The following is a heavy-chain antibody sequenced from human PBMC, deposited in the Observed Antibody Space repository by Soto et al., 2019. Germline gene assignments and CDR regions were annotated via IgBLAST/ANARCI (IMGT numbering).Heavy chain of an antibody. V-gene: IGHV1-18*01. CDR2: ISAFNGNT. J-gene: IGHJ5*01. D-gene: IGHD3-10*01. CDR3: ARGLGGGSVEWFDS. Sequence: GASVKVSCKASGYTLNTYGLTWVRQAPGQGLEWMGWISAFNGNTHYAPKLRGRVSMTTDTSTNTAYMELRSLRSDDTAVYYCARGLGGGSVEWFDSWGQGTLVTVSS. CDR1: GYTLNTYG.